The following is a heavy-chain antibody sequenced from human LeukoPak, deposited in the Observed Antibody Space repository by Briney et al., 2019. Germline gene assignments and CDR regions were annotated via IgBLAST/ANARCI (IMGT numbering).Heavy chain of an antibody. Sequence: GGSLRLSCAAPGFSFNTYAMSWVRQAPGKGLEWVSAISNTGGSTYYADSVKGRFTISRDKSKNTLSLQMNSLRAEDTAVYYCAQQVGYCSSGSCYFTYWGQGTLVTVSS. J-gene: IGHJ1*01. CDR2: ISNTGGST. D-gene: IGHD2-15*01. V-gene: IGHV3-23*01. CDR3: AQQVGYCSSGSCYFTY. CDR1: GFSFNTYA.